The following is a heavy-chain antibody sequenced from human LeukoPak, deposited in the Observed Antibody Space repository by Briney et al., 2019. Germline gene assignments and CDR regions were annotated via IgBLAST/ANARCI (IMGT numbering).Heavy chain of an antibody. V-gene: IGHV3-23*01. J-gene: IGHJ4*02. CDR3: ANLGIVGATPTFDY. Sequence: PGGSLRLSCAASGFTFSSYAMSWVRQAPGKGLEWVSAISGSGGSTYYADSVKGRFTISRDNSKDTLYLQMNSLRAEDTAVYYCANLGIVGATPTFDYWGQGTLVTVSS. CDR1: GFTFSSYA. D-gene: IGHD1-26*01. CDR2: ISGSGGST.